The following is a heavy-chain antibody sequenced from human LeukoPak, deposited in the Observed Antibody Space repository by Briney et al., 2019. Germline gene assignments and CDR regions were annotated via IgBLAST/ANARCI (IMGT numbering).Heavy chain of an antibody. V-gene: IGHV3-23*01. CDR3: AKDPYDSSGLVDP. Sequence: ISGSGGSTYYADSVKGRFTISRDNSKNTLYLQMNSLRAEDTAVYYCAKDPYDSSGLVDPWGQGTLVTASS. D-gene: IGHD3-22*01. CDR2: ISGSGGST. J-gene: IGHJ5*02.